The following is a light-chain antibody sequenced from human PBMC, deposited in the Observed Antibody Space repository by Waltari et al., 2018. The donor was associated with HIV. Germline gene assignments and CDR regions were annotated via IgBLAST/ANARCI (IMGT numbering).Light chain of an antibody. CDR3: SSYSSSTSPYV. Sequence: QSALTQPASVSGSPGQSITIPCTGTTSDIGNYTYVAWYQLHPGRAPKLIIYEVSNRPSGVSNRFSGSKSGNTASLTVSGLHAEDEGDYYCSSYSSSTSPYVFGTGTKVTVV. CDR1: TSDIGNYTY. J-gene: IGLJ1*01. V-gene: IGLV2-14*01. CDR2: EVS.